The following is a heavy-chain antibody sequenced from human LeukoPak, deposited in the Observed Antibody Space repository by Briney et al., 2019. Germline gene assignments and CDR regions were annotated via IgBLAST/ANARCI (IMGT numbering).Heavy chain of an antibody. V-gene: IGHV4-59*12. CDR2: IYYSGST. J-gene: IGHJ4*02. CDR3: AKDHTIRSFDS. Sequence: SETLSLTCTVSGGSISSYYWSWIRQPPGKGLEWIGYIYYSGSTNYNPSLKSRVTISVDTSKNQFSLKLSSVTAADTAVYYCAKDHTIRSFDSWGQGTLVTVSS. CDR1: GGSISSYY. D-gene: IGHD1-14*01.